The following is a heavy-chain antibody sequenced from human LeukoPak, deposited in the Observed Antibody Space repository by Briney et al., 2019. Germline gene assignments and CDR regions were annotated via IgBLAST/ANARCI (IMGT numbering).Heavy chain of an antibody. Sequence: SETLSLTCTVSSGSFSGSGYFYNWISQPPGKGLEWIGYISYSGTTYYNPSLKSRAIVTADMSKSQCSLKLNSVTAADTAVYYCARATTVTTRYFDAWGQGTLVTVTS. J-gene: IGHJ4*01. V-gene: IGHV4-31*03. CDR1: SGSFSGSGYF. D-gene: IGHD4-17*01. CDR2: ISYSGTT. CDR3: ARATTVTTRYFDA.